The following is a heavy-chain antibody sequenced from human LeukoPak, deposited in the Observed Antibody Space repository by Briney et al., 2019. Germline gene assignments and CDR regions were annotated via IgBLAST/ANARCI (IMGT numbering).Heavy chain of an antibody. Sequence: SETLSLACTVSGGSISSSSYYWGWIRQPPGKGLEWIGSIYYSGSTYYNPSLKSRVTISVDTSKNQFSLKLSSVTAADTAVYYCARLAVSSAVFFDHWGQGTLVTVSS. V-gene: IGHV4-39*01. CDR1: GGSISSSSYY. J-gene: IGHJ4*02. CDR3: ARLAVSSAVFFDH. D-gene: IGHD2-8*01. CDR2: IYYSGST.